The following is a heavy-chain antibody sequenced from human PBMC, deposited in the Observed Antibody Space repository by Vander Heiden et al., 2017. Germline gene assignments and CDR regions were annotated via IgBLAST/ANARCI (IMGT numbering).Heavy chain of an antibody. V-gene: IGHV3-7*03. CDR1: GFTFSSYW. Sequence: EVQLVESGGGLVQPGGSLRLSCAASGFTFSSYWMSWVRQAPGKGLEWVANIKQDGSEKYYVDPVKGRLTISRDNAKNSLYLQMNSLRAEDTAVYYCARDVAVAGSRGNFDYWGQGTLVTVSS. D-gene: IGHD6-19*01. J-gene: IGHJ4*02. CDR3: ARDVAVAGSRGNFDY. CDR2: IKQDGSEK.